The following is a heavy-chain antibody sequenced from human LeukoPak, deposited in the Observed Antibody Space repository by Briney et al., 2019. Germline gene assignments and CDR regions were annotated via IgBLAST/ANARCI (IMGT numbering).Heavy chain of an antibody. D-gene: IGHD1-26*01. J-gene: IGHJ4*02. CDR2: INHSGST. CDR3: TRHFRPRVGAQADYFDY. CDR1: GGSFSGYY. V-gene: IGHV4-34*01. Sequence: SETLSLTCAVYGGSFSGYYWSWIRQPPGKGLEWIGEINHSGSTNYNPSLKSRVTISVDTSKNQFSLKLSSVTAEDTAVYYCTRHFRPRVGAQADYFDYWGQGTLDTVSS.